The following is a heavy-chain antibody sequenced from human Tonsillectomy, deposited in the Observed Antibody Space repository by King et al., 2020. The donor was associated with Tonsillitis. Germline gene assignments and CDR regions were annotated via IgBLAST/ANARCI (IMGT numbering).Heavy chain of an antibody. Sequence: VQLVESGGGVVQPGRSLRLSCAASGITFSSYGMHWVRQAPGKGLEWVAVISYDGSNKYYVDSVKGRFTISRDNSKNTLYLQMNSLRAEDTAVYYCAKDLRDTEAADYWGQGTLVTVSS. V-gene: IGHV3-30*18. J-gene: IGHJ4*02. CDR2: ISYDGSNK. CDR1: GITFSSYG. D-gene: IGHD6-13*01. CDR3: AKDLRDTEAADY.